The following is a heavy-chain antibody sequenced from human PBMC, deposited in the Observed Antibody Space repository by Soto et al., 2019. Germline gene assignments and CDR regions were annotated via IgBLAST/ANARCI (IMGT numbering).Heavy chain of an antibody. Sequence: PGGSLRLSCAASGFTFSSYAMSWVRQAPGKGLEWVSGSSGNGVSTYYADSVKGRFTVSRDSSKSTLSLQLNSLRPEATAVSYCARYSQYSAYVGSYFDAWGQGTLVTGS. D-gene: IGHD5-12*01. CDR2: SSGNGVST. CDR1: GFTFSSYA. CDR3: ARYSQYSAYVGSYFDA. J-gene: IGHJ4*02. V-gene: IGHV3-23*01.